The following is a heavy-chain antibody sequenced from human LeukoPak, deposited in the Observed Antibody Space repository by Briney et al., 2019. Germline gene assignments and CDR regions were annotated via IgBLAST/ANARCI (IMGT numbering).Heavy chain of an antibody. CDR3: ARGPTYYDILTGYYTSSNYYYGMDV. D-gene: IGHD3-9*01. Sequence: SETLSLTCAVYGGSFSGYYWSWIRQPPGKGLEWIGEINHSGSTNYNPSLKSRVTISVDTSKNQFSLKLSSVTAADTAVYYCARGPTYYDILTGYYTSSNYYYGMDVWGQGTTVTVSS. CDR2: INHSGST. J-gene: IGHJ6*02. CDR1: GGSFSGYY. V-gene: IGHV4-34*01.